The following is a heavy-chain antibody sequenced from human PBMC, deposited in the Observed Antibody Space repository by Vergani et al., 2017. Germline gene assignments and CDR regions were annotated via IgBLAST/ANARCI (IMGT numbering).Heavy chain of an antibody. J-gene: IGHJ4*02. Sequence: EVQLLESGGGLVKPGGSLRLSCAASGCTFRSNAVSGVRQAQGKGREGVAAISGSGGSTYYEDSVKGRFTISRDNSKRTLYLQMNSLRAEDTAVYYCAKASITMIVVVTPFDYWGQGTLVTVSS. D-gene: IGHD3-22*01. CDR3: AKASITMIVVVTPFDY. CDR2: ISGSGGST. V-gene: IGHV3-23*01. CDR1: GCTFRSNA.